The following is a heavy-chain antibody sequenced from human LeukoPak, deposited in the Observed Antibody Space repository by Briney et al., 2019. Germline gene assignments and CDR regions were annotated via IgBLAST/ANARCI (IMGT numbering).Heavy chain of an antibody. CDR2: INHSGST. Sequence: SETLSLTCAACGGSFSGYYWSWIRQPPGKGLEWIGEINHSGSTNYNPSLKSRVTISVDTSKNQFSLKLSSVTAADTAVYYCARGPAPDYYDSSGYYRDDAFDIWGQGTMVTVSS. CDR3: ARGPAPDYYDSSGYYRDDAFDI. V-gene: IGHV4-34*01. D-gene: IGHD3-22*01. CDR1: GGSFSGYY. J-gene: IGHJ3*02.